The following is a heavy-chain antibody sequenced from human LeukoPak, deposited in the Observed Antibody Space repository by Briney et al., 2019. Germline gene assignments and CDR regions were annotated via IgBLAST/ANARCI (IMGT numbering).Heavy chain of an antibody. CDR1: GFTFSSYA. CDR3: ARIAVAGTALLLDAFDI. D-gene: IGHD6-19*01. Sequence: PGESLRLSCAASGFTFSSYAMSWVRQAPGKGLEWVSAISGSGGSTYYADSVKGRFTISRDNSKNTLYLQMNSLRAEDTAVYYCARIAVAGTALLLDAFDIWGQGTMVTVSS. CDR2: ISGSGGST. J-gene: IGHJ3*02. V-gene: IGHV3-23*01.